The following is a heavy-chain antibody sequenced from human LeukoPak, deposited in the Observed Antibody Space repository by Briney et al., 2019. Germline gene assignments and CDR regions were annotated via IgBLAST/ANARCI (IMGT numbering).Heavy chain of an antibody. D-gene: IGHD4-17*01. V-gene: IGHV3-30-3*01. Sequence: GGSPRLSCAASGFTFSSYAMHWVRQAPGKGLEWVSAISYDRSNIYYADSVKGRFTISRDNSKNTLYLQMNSLRAEDTAVYYCARDYGDPEDYYGMHVWGQGTTVTVSS. CDR2: ISYDRSNI. CDR3: ARDYGDPEDYYGMHV. CDR1: GFTFSSYA. J-gene: IGHJ6*02.